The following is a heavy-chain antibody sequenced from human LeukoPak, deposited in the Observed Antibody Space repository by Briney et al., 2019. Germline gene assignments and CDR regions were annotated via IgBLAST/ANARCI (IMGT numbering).Heavy chain of an antibody. Sequence: SVKVSCKASGGTFSSYAIRWVRQAPGQGLEWMGGIIPIFGTANYAQKFQGRVTITADESTSTAYMELSSLRSEDTAVYYCARALRVHARPRNSGWSQEAFDIWGQGTMVTVSS. V-gene: IGHV1-69*13. CDR2: IIPIFGTA. D-gene: IGHD6-19*01. CDR1: GGTFSSYA. J-gene: IGHJ3*02. CDR3: ARALRVHARPRNSGWSQEAFDI.